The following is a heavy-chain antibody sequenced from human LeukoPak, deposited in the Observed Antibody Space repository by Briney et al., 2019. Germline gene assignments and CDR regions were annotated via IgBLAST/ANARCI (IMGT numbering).Heavy chain of an antibody. CDR2: IWYDGSND. CDR1: GFTFSSYW. Sequence: PGGSLRLSCAASGFTFSSYWMSWVRQAPGKGLEWVAVIWYDGSNDDYADSVKGRFTISRDNSKNTLYLQMNSLRAEDTAMYYCARSIPRYDGSAYYPDYWGQGTLVTVSS. V-gene: IGHV3-33*08. CDR3: ARSIPRYDGSAYYPDY. D-gene: IGHD3-22*01. J-gene: IGHJ4*02.